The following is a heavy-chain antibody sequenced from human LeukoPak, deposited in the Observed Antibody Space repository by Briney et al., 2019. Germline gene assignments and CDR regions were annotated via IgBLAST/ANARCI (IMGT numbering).Heavy chain of an antibody. D-gene: IGHD6-13*01. J-gene: IGHJ4*02. V-gene: IGHV4-59*01. CDR1: GGSISYYY. Sequence: SETLSLTCTVSGGSISYYYWSWIRQAPGTGLELIGYIYSSGSTNYNPSLKSRVTISVDTSKIQFSLMLASVTAADTAVYYCARFQAAATYFDCWGQGTLVTVSS. CDR2: IYSSGST. CDR3: ARFQAAATYFDC.